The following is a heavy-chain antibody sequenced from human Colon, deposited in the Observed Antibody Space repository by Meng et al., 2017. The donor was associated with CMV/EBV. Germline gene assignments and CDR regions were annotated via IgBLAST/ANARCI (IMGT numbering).Heavy chain of an antibody. CDR2: IRDKGNGGTT. V-gene: IGHV3-49*04. Sequence: GESLKISCVASGFTFDNYVMTWVRQAPGKGLQWIGFIRDKGNGGTTEYVASVKGRFSISRDDSKRIAYLQMNSLQIDDTAVYYCARIKFWAFDIWGQGTLVTVSS. J-gene: IGHJ3*02. CDR1: GFTFDNYV. CDR3: ARIKFWAFDI.